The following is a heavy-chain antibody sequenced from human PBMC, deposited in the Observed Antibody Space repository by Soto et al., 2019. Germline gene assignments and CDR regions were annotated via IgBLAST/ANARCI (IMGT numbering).Heavy chain of an antibody. Sequence: EVQVVESGGGLFQPGESLRLSCVASGFTVSSEYMSRVRQAPGKGPEWVSVIYSDGKAYYVDSVKGRFTISRDTSKNTLFLQMNSLRAEDTAVYSCARGGYSGRGTGYFDLWGRGTLVTVSS. CDR2: IYSDGKA. CDR1: GFTVSSEY. CDR3: ARGGYSGRGTGYFDL. V-gene: IGHV3-53*01. J-gene: IGHJ2*01. D-gene: IGHD2-15*01.